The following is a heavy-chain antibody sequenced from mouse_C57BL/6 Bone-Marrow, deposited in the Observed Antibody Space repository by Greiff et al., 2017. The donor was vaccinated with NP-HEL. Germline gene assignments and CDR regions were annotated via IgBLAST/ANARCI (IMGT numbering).Heavy chain of an antibody. CDR3: ARRPLYGSTPYYFDY. CDR2: IYPSDSET. CDR1: GYTFTSYW. Sequence: VQLQQPGAELVRPGSSVKLSCKASGYTFTSYWMDWVKQRPGQGLEWIGNIYPSDSETHYNQKFKDKATLTVDKSSSTAYMQLSSLTSEDSAVYYLARRPLYGSTPYYFDYWGQGTTLTVSS. V-gene: IGHV1-61*01. D-gene: IGHD1-1*01. J-gene: IGHJ2*01.